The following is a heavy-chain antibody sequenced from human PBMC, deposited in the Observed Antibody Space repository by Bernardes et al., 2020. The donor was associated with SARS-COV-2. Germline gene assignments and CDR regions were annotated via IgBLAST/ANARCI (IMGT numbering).Heavy chain of an antibody. Sequence: GGSLRLSCAASGFTFSSYAMSWVRQAPGKGLEWVSAISRSGASTYYADSVRGRFTISRDNSKNTLCLQMNSLRGEDTAVYYCGKQASAKCLFCVSDLRGQGTMVTVSS. V-gene: IGHV3-23*01. CDR3: GKQASAKCLFCVSDL. D-gene: IGHD3-22*01. CDR1: GFTFSSYA. CDR2: ISRSGAST. J-gene: IGHJ3*01.